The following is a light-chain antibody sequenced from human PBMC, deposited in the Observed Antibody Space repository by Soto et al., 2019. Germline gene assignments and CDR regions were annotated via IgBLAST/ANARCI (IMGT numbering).Light chain of an antibody. CDR2: DVS. CDR1: SSDVGGYNY. Sequence: QSALTQPRSVSGSPGQSATISCTGTSSDVGGYNYVSWYQQRPGKAPKLMIYDVSKRPSGVPDRFSGSKSGNTASLTISGLQAEDEADYYCCSYAGSFTYVLFGGGTKLTVL. V-gene: IGLV2-11*01. J-gene: IGLJ2*01. CDR3: CSYAGSFTYVL.